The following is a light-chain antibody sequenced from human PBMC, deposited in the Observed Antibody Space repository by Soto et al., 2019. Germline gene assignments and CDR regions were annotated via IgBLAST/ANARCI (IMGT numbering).Light chain of an antibody. CDR1: SRDVGAYNY. J-gene: IGLJ2*01. CDR2: QVA. CDR3: SSYSKTSSIL. Sequence: QSALIQPASVSASPGQSINISCSGTSRDVGAYNYVSWYQQVPGKAPKLIIFQVADRPSGVPNRFSGSKSGNAASLTISGLQPEDEADYYCSSYSKTSSILFGGGTKVTVL. V-gene: IGLV2-14*01.